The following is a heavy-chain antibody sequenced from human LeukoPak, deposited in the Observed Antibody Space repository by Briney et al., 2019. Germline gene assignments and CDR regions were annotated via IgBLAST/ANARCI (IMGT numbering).Heavy chain of an antibody. CDR2: IYYSGST. CDR1: GGSISSYY. V-gene: IGHV4-59*01. D-gene: IGHD3-10*01. CDR3: ARDPFGEGGINY. J-gene: IGHJ4*02. Sequence: SETLSLTCTVSGGSISSYYWSWIRQPPGKGLEWIGYIYYSGSTNYNPSLKSRVTISVDTSKNQFSLKLTSVTATDTAVYYCARDPFGEGGINYWGQGTLVTVSS.